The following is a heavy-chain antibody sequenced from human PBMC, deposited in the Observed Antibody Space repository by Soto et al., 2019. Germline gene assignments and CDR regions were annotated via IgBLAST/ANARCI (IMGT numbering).Heavy chain of an antibody. CDR1: GGSVSSGSYY. D-gene: IGHD1-26*01. V-gene: IGHV4-61*01. Sequence: LSLTCTVSGGSVSSGSYYWSWIRQPPGKGLEWIGYIYYSGSTNYNPSLKSRVTISVDTSKNQFSLKLSSVTAADTAVYYCARALRIVGATTNFDYWGQGTLVTVSS. J-gene: IGHJ4*02. CDR2: IYYSGST. CDR3: ARALRIVGATTNFDY.